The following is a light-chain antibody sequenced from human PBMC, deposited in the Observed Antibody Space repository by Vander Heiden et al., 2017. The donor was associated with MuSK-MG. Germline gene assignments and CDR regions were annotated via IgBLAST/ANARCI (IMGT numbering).Light chain of an antibody. CDR1: QNVNVW. V-gene: IGKV1-5*03. Sequence: DIQMTQSPSTVSASVGDSVTISCRASQNVNVWLAWYQQKPGKAPRLLLYRTSDLERGVPSRFSGSGSGTDFTLTINDLQPDDFATYYGQQYDSDWTFGQGTKV. J-gene: IGKJ1*01. CDR3: QQYDSDWT. CDR2: RTS.